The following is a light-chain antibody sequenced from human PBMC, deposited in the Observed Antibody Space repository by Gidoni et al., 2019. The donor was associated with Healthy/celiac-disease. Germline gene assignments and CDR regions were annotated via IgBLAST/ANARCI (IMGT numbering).Light chain of an antibody. Sequence: SYDLTQPPTVSVSPGQTASITCSGDKLGDKYACWYQQKPGQSPVLVIYQDNKRPSGIPERFSGSNSGNTATLTISGTQAMDEADYYCQAWDSGTVFGGGTKLTVL. J-gene: IGLJ2*01. CDR1: KLGDKY. V-gene: IGLV3-1*01. CDR3: QAWDSGTV. CDR2: QDN.